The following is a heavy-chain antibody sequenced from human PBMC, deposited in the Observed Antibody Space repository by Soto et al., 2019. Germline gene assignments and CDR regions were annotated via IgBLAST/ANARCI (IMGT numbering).Heavy chain of an antibody. D-gene: IGHD3-10*01. Sequence: GGSLSLSCAVSGFTFSSYSMNWVRQAPGKGLEWVSYISSSSSTISYADYVKGRFTISRDNTKNSLYLQMNSLRAEDTAVYYCARFADYYVSGSYYRPFDYWGQGTLVTV. J-gene: IGHJ4*02. V-gene: IGHV3-48*01. CDR1: GFTFSSYS. CDR3: ARFADYYVSGSYYRPFDY. CDR2: ISSSSSTI.